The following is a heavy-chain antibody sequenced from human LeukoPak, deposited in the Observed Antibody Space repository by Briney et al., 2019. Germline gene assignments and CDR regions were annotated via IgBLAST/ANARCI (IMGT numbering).Heavy chain of an antibody. Sequence: SETLSLTCTVSGGSISSGDYYWSWIRQPPGKGLEWIGYIYYSGSTYYNPSLKSRVTISVDTSKNQFSLKLSSVTAADTAVYYCARAFAGYCSSTSCFYFDYWGQGTLVTVSS. CDR3: ARAFAGYCSSTSCFYFDY. J-gene: IGHJ4*02. CDR2: IYYSGST. CDR1: GGSISSGDYY. V-gene: IGHV4-30-4*01. D-gene: IGHD2-2*01.